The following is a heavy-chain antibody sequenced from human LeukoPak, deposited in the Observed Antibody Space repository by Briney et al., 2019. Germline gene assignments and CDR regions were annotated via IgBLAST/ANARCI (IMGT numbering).Heavy chain of an antibody. CDR1: GGSITTRDC. CDR3: ASQGGLRNDF. D-gene: IGHD2-15*01. V-gene: IGHV4-4*02. J-gene: IGHJ4*02. Sequence: PSETLSLTCGVSGGSITTRDCWCWVRQPPGKGLEWIGEICLDGRIHYTPSLKSRISISIDRSKAQFSLNLVSVTAADMAIYFCASQGGLRNDFWGQGILVTVSS. CDR2: ICLDGRI.